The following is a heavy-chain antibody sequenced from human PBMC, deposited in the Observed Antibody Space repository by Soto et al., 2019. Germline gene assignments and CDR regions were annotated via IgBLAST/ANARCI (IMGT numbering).Heavy chain of an antibody. Sequence: GGSLRLSCAASGFTFSSYGMHWVRQAPGKGLEWVAVISYDGSNKYYADSVKGRFTISRDNSKNTLYLQMNSLRAEDTAVYYCAKGPRGPTPLDYWGQGTLVTVSS. CDR3: AKGPRGPTPLDY. V-gene: IGHV3-30*18. CDR2: ISYDGSNK. J-gene: IGHJ4*02. CDR1: GFTFSSYG. D-gene: IGHD3-10*01.